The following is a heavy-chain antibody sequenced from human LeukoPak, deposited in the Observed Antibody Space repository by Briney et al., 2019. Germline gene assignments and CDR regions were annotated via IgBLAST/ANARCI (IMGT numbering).Heavy chain of an antibody. CDR3: ARGSRRWLQLLLNY. V-gene: IGHV1-8*01. CDR1: GYTFTSYD. J-gene: IGHJ4*02. Sequence: ASVKVSSKASGYTFTSYDIYWVRQAPGQGVEWLGWMNPNSGNTGYAQKFQGRVTMTRNTSISTAYMELSSLRSEDTAVYYCARGSRRWLQLLLNYWGQGTLVTVSS. CDR2: MNPNSGNT. D-gene: IGHD5-12*01.